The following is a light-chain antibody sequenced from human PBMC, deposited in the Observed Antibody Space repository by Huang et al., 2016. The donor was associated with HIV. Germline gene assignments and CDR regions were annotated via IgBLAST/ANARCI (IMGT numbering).Light chain of an antibody. CDR1: QSVSSY. J-gene: IGKJ4*01. CDR2: DAS. Sequence: EIVLTQSPATLSLSPGERATLSYRASQSVSSYLAWYQQKPGQAPRLLIYDASNRATGIPARFSGSGSGTDFTLTISSLEPEDFAVYYFQQRSNWLFGGGTKVEIK. V-gene: IGKV3-11*01. CDR3: QQRSNWL.